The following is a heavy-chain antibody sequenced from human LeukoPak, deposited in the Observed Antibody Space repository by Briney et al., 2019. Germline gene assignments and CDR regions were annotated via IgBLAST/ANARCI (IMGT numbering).Heavy chain of an antibody. CDR1: GCTFTSYY. D-gene: IGHD6-6*01. CDR2: INPSGGST. V-gene: IGHV1-46*01. J-gene: IGHJ2*01. Sequence: ASVNVSCKSSGCTFTSYYMYWVRQAPGQGLEWMGIINPSGGSTSYAQKFQGRVTMTRDTSTSTVYMELSSLRSEDMAVYYCARGGGYSSSPVGHTPVNWYFDLWGRGTLVTVSS. CDR3: ARGGGYSSSPVGHTPVNWYFDL.